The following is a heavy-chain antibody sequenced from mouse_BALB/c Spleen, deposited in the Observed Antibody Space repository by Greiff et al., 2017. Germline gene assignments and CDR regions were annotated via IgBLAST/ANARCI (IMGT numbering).Heavy chain of an antibody. J-gene: IGHJ2*01. CDR1: GFNIKDTY. D-gene: IGHD2-1*01. CDR2: IDPANGNT. CDR3: AMIDGNYEGY. V-gene: IGHV14-3*02. Sequence: EVQVVESGAELVKPGASVKLSCTASGFNIKDTYMHWVKQRPEQGLEWIGRIDPANGNTKYDPKFQGKATITADTSSNTAYLQLSSLTSEDTAVYYCAMIDGNYEGYWGQGTTLTVSS.